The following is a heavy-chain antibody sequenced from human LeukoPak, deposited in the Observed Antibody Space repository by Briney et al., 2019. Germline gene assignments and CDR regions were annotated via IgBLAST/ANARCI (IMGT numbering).Heavy chain of an antibody. V-gene: IGHV3-11*01. D-gene: IGHD6-6*01. CDR2: ISSSGSTI. J-gene: IGHJ4*02. CDR1: RFTFSDYY. CDR3: AKTMVAAQGLFGY. Sequence: PGGSLRLSCAASRFTFSDYYMSWIRQAPGKGLEWVSYISSSGSTIYYADSVKGRFTISRDNAKNSLYLQMNSLRAEDTAVYYCAKTMVAAQGLFGYWGQGALVTVSS.